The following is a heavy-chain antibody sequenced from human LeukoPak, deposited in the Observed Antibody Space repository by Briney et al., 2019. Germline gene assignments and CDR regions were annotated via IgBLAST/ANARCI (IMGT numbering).Heavy chain of an antibody. CDR1: GFTFSNFW. D-gene: IGHD1-1*01. V-gene: IGHV3-7*04. CDR2: IHPEGNEK. CDR3: ARGDDLSGDH. J-gene: IGHJ4*02. Sequence: GGSLRLSCAVSGFTFSNFWMSWVRQAPGRGLEWVANIHPEGNEKYHVESVKGRFTISRDNAKNSLFLQMNGLRVEDTAVYYCARGDDLSGDHWGQGTLVTVSS.